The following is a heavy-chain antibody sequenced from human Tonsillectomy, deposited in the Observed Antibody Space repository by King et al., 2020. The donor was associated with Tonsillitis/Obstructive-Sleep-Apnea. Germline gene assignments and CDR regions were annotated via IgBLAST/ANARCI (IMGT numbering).Heavy chain of an antibody. Sequence: ITLKESGPTLVKPTQTLTLTCTFSGFSLSTSGVGVCWIRQPPGKALEWLALIYWDDDNRYSPSLKSRLTITRVTSKNQVVLTMTNMDPVDTATYYCAHRALGDSFDIWGQGTMVTVSS. V-gene: IGHV2-5*02. J-gene: IGHJ3*02. CDR2: IYWDDDN. CDR3: AHRALGDSFDI. CDR1: GFSLSTSGVG. D-gene: IGHD3-16*01.